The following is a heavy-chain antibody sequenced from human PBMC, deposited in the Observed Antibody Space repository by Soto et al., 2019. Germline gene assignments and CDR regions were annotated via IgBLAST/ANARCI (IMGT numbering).Heavy chain of an antibody. J-gene: IGHJ3*02. V-gene: IGHV3-53*04. CDR2: IYSGGST. CDR1: GFTVSSNY. CDR3: ASSYCSGGSCYSSVDAFDI. D-gene: IGHD2-15*01. Sequence: EVPLVESGGGLVQPGGSLRLSCAASGFTVSSNYMSWVRQAPGKGLEWVSVIYSGGSTYYADSVKGRFTISRHNSKNTLYLQMNSLRAEDTAVYYCASSYCSGGSCYSSVDAFDIWGQGTMVAVSS.